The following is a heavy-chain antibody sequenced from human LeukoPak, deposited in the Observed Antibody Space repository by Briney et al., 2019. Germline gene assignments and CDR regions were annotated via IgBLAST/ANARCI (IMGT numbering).Heavy chain of an antibody. Sequence: ASVKVSCKASGYTFTSYGISWVRQAPGQGLEWMGWISAYNGNTNYAQKLQGRVTMTTDTSTSTAYMELRSLRSEDTAVYYCVRDWGATVTTLADYYYYGMDVWGKGTTVTVSS. J-gene: IGHJ6*04. CDR3: VRDWGATVTTLADYYYYGMDV. CDR2: ISAYNGNT. CDR1: GYTFTSYG. V-gene: IGHV1-18*04. D-gene: IGHD4-17*01.